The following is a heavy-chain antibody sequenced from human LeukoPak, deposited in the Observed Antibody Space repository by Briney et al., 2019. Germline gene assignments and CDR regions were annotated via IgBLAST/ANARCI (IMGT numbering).Heavy chain of an antibody. Sequence: PGGSLRLSCAASGFTFSGYWMHWVRQAPGKGLEWVSRINIDGATTNYADSVKGRFTISRDNAKNTLHLQMNSLRADDTAVYYRVRGAVGTGVWFDPWGQGTLVTVSP. J-gene: IGHJ5*02. D-gene: IGHD1-26*01. CDR2: INIDGATT. V-gene: IGHV3-74*01. CDR3: VRGAVGTGVWFDP. CDR1: GFTFSGYW.